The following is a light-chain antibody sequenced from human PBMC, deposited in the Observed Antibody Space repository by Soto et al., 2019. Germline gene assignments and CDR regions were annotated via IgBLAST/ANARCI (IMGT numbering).Light chain of an antibody. CDR1: SSNIGAGYD. Sequence: QSVLTQPPSVSGAPGQTVTISRTGISSNIGAGYDVHWYQQLSGTAPKLLMYGSRNRPSGVPDRFSGSKSGTSASLAITGLQAEDEADYYCQSYDSSLGGNYVFGTGTKVTVL. CDR2: GSR. J-gene: IGLJ1*01. CDR3: QSYDSSLGGNYV. V-gene: IGLV1-40*01.